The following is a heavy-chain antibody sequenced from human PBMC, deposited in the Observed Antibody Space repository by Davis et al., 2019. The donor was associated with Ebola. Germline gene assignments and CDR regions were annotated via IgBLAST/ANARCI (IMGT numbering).Heavy chain of an antibody. CDR1: GGSISSYY. D-gene: IGHD5-12*01. Sequence: PSETLSLTCTVSGGSISSYYWSWIRQPPGKGLEWIGYIYYSGSTNYNPSLKSRVTISVDTSKSQFSLKLTSVTAADTAVYYCVRWLRKEWGLDYWGQGTLVTVSS. CDR3: VRWLRKEWGLDY. J-gene: IGHJ4*02. V-gene: IGHV4-59*08. CDR2: IYYSGST.